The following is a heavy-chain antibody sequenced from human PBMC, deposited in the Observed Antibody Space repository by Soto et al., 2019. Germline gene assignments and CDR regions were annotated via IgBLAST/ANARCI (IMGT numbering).Heavy chain of an antibody. CDR1: GYTFISYD. CDR2: MNPNSGNT. Sequence: QVQLVQSGAEVKKPGASVKVSCKASGYTFISYDINWVRQATGQGLEWMGWMNPNSGNTGYAQKFQGRVTISMNTSRVDTRSTQNKQLRVNSTRATLKRTVKKALSSLSHNTTDEYYDARIGVKNFNTSGRRYNAYYAMDVWSPRATVTVTS. CDR3: KRTVKKALSSLSHNTTDEYYDARIGVKNFNTSGRRYNAYYAMDV. J-gene: IGHJ6*02. V-gene: IGHV1-8*01. D-gene: IGHD6-13*01.